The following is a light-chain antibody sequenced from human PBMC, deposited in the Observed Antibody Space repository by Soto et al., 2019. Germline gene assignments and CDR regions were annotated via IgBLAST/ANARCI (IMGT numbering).Light chain of an antibody. Sequence: QPVLTQPPSASGTPGQRVTISCSGSSSNIAGNTVHWYQHLPGTAPKLLIYINDQRPSGVPGRFSASTSGTSASLAISGLQSDDEADYYCATWDDDLNAAVFGGGTQLTVL. CDR3: ATWDDDLNAAV. CDR2: IND. CDR1: SSNIAGNT. V-gene: IGLV1-44*01. J-gene: IGLJ7*01.